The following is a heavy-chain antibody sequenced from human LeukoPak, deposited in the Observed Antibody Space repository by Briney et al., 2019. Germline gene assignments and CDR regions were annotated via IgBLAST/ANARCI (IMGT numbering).Heavy chain of an antibody. CDR1: GGSISNYY. CDR2: IYTSGST. J-gene: IGHJ6*02. V-gene: IGHV4-4*07. D-gene: IGHD3-22*01. CDR3: ARDLDSSSRRMDV. Sequence: SETLSLTCTVSGGSISNYYWSWIRQPAGKGLEWIGRIYTSGSTNHNPPLKSRVTMSVDTSKNQFSLKLSSVTAADTAVYYCARDLDSSSRRMDVWGQGTTVTVSS.